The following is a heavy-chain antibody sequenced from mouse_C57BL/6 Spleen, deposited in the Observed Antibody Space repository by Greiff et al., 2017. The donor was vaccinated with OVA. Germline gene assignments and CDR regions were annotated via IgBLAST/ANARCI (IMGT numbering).Heavy chain of an antibody. J-gene: IGHJ4*01. CDR3: ARDSNYGYYYAMDY. CDR1: GYSITSGYY. CDR2: ISYDGSN. V-gene: IGHV3-6*01. Sequence: VQLKESGPGLVKPSQSLSLTCSVTGYSITSGYYWNWIRQFPGNTLEWMGYISYDGSNNYNPSLKNRISITRDTSKNQFFLKLNSVTTEDTATYYCARDSNYGYYYAMDYWGQGTSVTVSS. D-gene: IGHD2-5*01.